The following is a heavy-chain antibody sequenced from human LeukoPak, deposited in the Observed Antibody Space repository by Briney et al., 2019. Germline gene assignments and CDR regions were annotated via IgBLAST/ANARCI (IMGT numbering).Heavy chain of an antibody. CDR2: VRNDGSNE. D-gene: IGHD3-16*01. CDR3: ARGDYDFDY. J-gene: IGHJ4*02. Sequence: GGSLRLSCAASGFTFSNYGMHWVRQAPGKGLEWVAFVRNDGSNEYYGESVKGRFTISRDNAKNTLYLQMNSLRAEDTAVYYCARGDYDFDYWGQGTLVTVS. V-gene: IGHV3-30*02. CDR1: GFTFSNYG.